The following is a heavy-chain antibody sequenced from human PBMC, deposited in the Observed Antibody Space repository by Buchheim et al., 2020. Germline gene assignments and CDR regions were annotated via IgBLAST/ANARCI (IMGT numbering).Heavy chain of an antibody. CDR3: ATDPDSSSYYSFDY. CDR2: IKSKVDGETS. J-gene: IGHJ4*02. Sequence: EVKLVDSGGGLVKSGGSLKLSCAASGFTFKNAWMSWVRQAPGKGLEWVGRIKSKVDGETSDYAAPVQGRFSISRADSKNVLTLQMDSLKTEDTAVYYCATDPDSSSYYSFDYWGQG. V-gene: IGHV3-15*01. D-gene: IGHD3-22*01. CDR1: GFTFKNAW.